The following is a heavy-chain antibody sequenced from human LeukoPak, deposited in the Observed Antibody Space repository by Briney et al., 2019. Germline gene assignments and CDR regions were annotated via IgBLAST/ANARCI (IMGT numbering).Heavy chain of an antibody. V-gene: IGHV3-7*01. Sequence: PGGSLRLSCAASGFTFSRYWMNWVRQAPGKGLEWVANIRQDGNEKYYVDSVKGRFTISRDNAKNSLSLQMNSLRVEDTAVYYCTTTLGPGSGNYADYWGQGTLVTVSS. CDR2: IRQDGNEK. CDR1: GFTFSRYW. CDR3: TTTLGPGSGNYADY. D-gene: IGHD3-10*01. J-gene: IGHJ4*02.